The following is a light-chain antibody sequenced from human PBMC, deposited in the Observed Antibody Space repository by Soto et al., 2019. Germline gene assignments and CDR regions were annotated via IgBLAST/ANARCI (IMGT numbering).Light chain of an antibody. Sequence: QSALTQPPSASGSPGQSVTISCTGTSSDVGTYDYVSWYQQHPGKAPKLLIYEVFKRPSGVPDRFSASKSGNTASLAVSGLQTEDEADYYCSSYAGSNNLLFGGGTKVTVL. CDR1: SSDVGTYDY. J-gene: IGLJ3*02. CDR3: SSYAGSNNLL. V-gene: IGLV2-8*01. CDR2: EVF.